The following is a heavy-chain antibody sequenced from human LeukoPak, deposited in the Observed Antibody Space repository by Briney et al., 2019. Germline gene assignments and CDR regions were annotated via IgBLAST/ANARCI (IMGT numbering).Heavy chain of an antibody. Sequence: GGSLRPSCAASGFTFSGYAMNWVRQAPGKGLEWVSHIFSSDSTIGYADSVKGRFTVSRDNAKNSLYLQMNNLRDDDTAVYYCARDLNWAFDYWGQGTLVTVSS. V-gene: IGHV3-48*02. CDR2: IFSSDSTI. J-gene: IGHJ4*02. CDR1: GFTFSGYA. D-gene: IGHD1-1*01. CDR3: ARDLNWAFDY.